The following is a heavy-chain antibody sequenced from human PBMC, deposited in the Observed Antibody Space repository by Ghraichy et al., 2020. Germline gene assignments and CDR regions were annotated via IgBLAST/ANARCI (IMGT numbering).Heavy chain of an antibody. CDR1: GGSINTYY. CDR3: ARRVATSPKDYYFDY. J-gene: IGHJ4*02. D-gene: IGHD2-15*01. Sequence: SETLSLTCTVSGGSINTYYWTWIRQAPGKGLEWIGYIYASGNTNYNPSLKSRVTILLGTSKNQFSLRLSSVTAADTAVYYCARRVATSPKDYYFDYWGRGTLVTVSS. V-gene: IGHV4-4*09. CDR2: IYASGNT.